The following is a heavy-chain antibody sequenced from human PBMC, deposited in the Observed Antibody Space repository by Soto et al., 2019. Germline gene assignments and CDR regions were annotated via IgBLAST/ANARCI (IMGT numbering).Heavy chain of an antibody. Sequence: GASVKVSCKASGYTFTGYYMHWVRQAPGQGLEWMGWINPNSGGTNYAQKFQGWVTMTRDTSISTAYMELSRLRSDDTAVYYCARVRRDGYHDVFAIWGQGTLVTVSS. CDR3: ARVRRDGYHDVFAI. CDR1: GYTFTGYY. D-gene: IGHD5-12*01. J-gene: IGHJ3*02. CDR2: INPNSGGT. V-gene: IGHV1-2*04.